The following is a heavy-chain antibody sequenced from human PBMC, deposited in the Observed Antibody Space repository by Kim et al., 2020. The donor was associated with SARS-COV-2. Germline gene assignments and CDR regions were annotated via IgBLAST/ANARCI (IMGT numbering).Heavy chain of an antibody. CDR1: GGSISSSSYY. Sequence: SETLSLTCTVSGGSISSSSYYWGWIRQPPGKGLEWIGSIYYSGSTYYNPSLKSRVTISVDTSKNQFSLKLSSVTAADTAVYYCARRDRYCSSTSCPPFDYWGQGTLVTVSS. J-gene: IGHJ4*02. CDR3: ARRDRYCSSTSCPPFDY. V-gene: IGHV4-39*01. D-gene: IGHD2-2*01. CDR2: IYYSGST.